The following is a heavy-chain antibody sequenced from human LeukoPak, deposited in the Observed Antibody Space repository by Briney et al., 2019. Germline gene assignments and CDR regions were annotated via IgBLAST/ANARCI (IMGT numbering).Heavy chain of an antibody. CDR3: AKDPIFSGSYGVFDY. J-gene: IGHJ4*02. V-gene: IGHV3-30*18. D-gene: IGHD1-26*01. CDR1: GFTFSNYG. Sequence: PGGSLRLSCVASGFTFSNYGMHWVRQAPGKGLEWVTTISYDGNDEYYADSVKGRFTISRDNSKNTLYLQMNSLRAGDTAVYYRAKDPIFSGSYGVFDYWGLGTLVTVSS. CDR2: ISYDGNDE.